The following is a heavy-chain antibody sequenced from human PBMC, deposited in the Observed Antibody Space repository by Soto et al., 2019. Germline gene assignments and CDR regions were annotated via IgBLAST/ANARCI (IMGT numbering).Heavy chain of an antibody. D-gene: IGHD1-26*01. CDR3: ARDPARGGGSYLGYFDY. CDR2: INHSGST. CDR1: GGSFSGYY. J-gene: IGHJ4*02. Sequence: SETLSLTCAVYGGSFSGYYWTWIRQPLGTGLEWIGEINHSGSTNYNPSLKSRVTISVDTSMNQFSLKLSSVTAADTAVYYCARDPARGGGSYLGYFDYWGQGTLVTVSS. V-gene: IGHV4-34*01.